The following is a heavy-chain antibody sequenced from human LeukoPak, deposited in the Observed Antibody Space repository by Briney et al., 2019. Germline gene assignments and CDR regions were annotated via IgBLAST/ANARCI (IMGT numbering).Heavy chain of an antibody. CDR3: ARLFLPYYYDSSGYYEFDY. Sequence: PGESLQISCQGSGSSFTSYWIGWVRQLPGKGLEWMGIIYPGDSDTRYSPSFQGQVTISADKSISTAYLQWSSLKASDTAMYYCARLFLPYYYDSSGYYEFDYWGQGTLVTVSS. D-gene: IGHD3-22*01. J-gene: IGHJ4*02. CDR2: IYPGDSDT. V-gene: IGHV5-51*01. CDR1: GSSFTSYW.